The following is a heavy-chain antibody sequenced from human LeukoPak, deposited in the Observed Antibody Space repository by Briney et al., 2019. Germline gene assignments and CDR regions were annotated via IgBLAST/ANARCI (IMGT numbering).Heavy chain of an antibody. CDR3: AGDLTAYYDFWSGYFPHIDAFDI. CDR2: ISSSSSTI. CDR1: GFTFSSYS. V-gene: IGHV3-48*01. D-gene: IGHD3-3*01. J-gene: IGHJ3*02. Sequence: GGSLRLSCAASGFTFSSYSMNWVRQAPGKGLEWVSYISSSSSTIYYADSVKGRFTISRDNAKNSLYLQMNSLRAEDTAVYYCAGDLTAYYDFWSGYFPHIDAFDIWGQGTMVTVSP.